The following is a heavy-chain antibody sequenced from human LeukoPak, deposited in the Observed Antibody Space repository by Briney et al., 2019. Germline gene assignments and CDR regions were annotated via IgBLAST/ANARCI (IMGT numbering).Heavy chain of an antibody. CDR2: ISAGSDVI. V-gene: IGHV3-23*01. Sequence: GGSLRLSCAASGLIFRSYAMSWVRQAPGKGLEWVSAISAGSDVIYYADSVKGRFTISRDNSKNTLYLQMNSLRAEDTAVYYCARGLYTSSSGEVYFDYWGQGTLVTVSS. D-gene: IGHD6-6*01. J-gene: IGHJ4*02. CDR1: GLIFRSYA. CDR3: ARGLYTSSSGEVYFDY.